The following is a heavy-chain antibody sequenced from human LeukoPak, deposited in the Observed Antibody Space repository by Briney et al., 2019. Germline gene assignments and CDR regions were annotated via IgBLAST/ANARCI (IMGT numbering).Heavy chain of an antibody. CDR3: AKELSSSGWYKSSLFYFDY. J-gene: IGHJ4*02. D-gene: IGHD6-19*01. CDR2: MSGSGDST. CDR1: GFTFSTYA. V-gene: IGHV3-23*01. Sequence: GGSLRLSCAASGFTFSTYAMSRVRQAPGKGLEWVPAMSGSGDSTYHADSVKGRFTISRDNSKNTLYLQMNSLRAEDTAVYYCAKELSSSGWYKSSLFYFDYWGQGTLVTVSS.